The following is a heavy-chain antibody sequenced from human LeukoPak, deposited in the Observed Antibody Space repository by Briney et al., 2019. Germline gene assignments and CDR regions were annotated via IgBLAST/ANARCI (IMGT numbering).Heavy chain of an antibody. CDR3: TTDSVGTTGAFDY. J-gene: IGHJ4*02. CDR1: GCIHTQLS. V-gene: IGHV1-24*01. CDR2: FDPEEGET. D-gene: IGHD1-26*01. Sequence: SVNVSFMVCGCIHTQLSMHGVGQAAGKGGAGMGGFDPEEGETIYAQEFQGRVTMTEDTSTDTAYKELSRLRAEDTAVYYWTTDSVGTTGAFDYWGQETVVTVSS.